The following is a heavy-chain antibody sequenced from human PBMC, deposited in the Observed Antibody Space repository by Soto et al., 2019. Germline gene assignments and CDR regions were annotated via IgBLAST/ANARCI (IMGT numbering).Heavy chain of an antibody. D-gene: IGHD6-6*01. CDR2: ISGSGGST. Sequence: PGGSLRLSCAASGFTFSSYAMSWVRQAPGKGLEWVSAISGSGGSTYYADSVKGRFTISRDNSKNTLYLQMNSLRAEDTAVYYSAKVISSIAARGQYYYYMDVWGKGTTVTVSS. CDR1: GFTFSSYA. J-gene: IGHJ6*03. CDR3: AKVISSIAARGQYYYYMDV. V-gene: IGHV3-23*01.